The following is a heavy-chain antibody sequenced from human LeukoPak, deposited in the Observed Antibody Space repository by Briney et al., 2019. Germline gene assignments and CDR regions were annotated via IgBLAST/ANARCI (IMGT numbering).Heavy chain of an antibody. D-gene: IGHD3-10*01. Sequence: GGSLRLSCAAFGFAFSNYAMSWVRQAPGKGLEWVSSLSGDGDSRYFADSVMGRFTISRDNSKNTLYLQMNSLRAEDTAVYYCAKAVRSMVTGGGYFDSWGQGTLVTVSS. CDR3: AKAVRSMVTGGGYFDS. V-gene: IGHV3-23*01. J-gene: IGHJ4*02. CDR1: GFAFSNYA. CDR2: LSGDGDSR.